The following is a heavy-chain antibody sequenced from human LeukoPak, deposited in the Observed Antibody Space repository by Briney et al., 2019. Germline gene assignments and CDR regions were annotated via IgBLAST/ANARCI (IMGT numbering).Heavy chain of an antibody. D-gene: IGHD6-13*01. CDR1: GGSISSYY. CDR3: ASSGPRKIAAAGTLDY. Sequence: SETLSLTCTVSGGSISSYYWSWIRQPPGKGLEWIGYIYYSGSTNYNPSLESRVTISVDTPKNQFSLKLSSVTAADTAVYYCASSGPRKIAAAGTLDYWGQGTLVTVSS. V-gene: IGHV4-59*08. CDR2: IYYSGST. J-gene: IGHJ4*02.